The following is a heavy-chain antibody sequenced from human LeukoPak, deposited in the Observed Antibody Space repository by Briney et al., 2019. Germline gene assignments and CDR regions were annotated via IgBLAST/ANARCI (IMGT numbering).Heavy chain of an antibody. CDR1: GYTFTNYY. Sequence: GASVKVSRKTSGYTFTNYYLHWVRQAPGQGLEWMGIINPSGGSTTYAQKFQGRLTMTGDTSTSTVYMELSSLRSEDTAVYYCARSSAYYNEADIWGQGTMVTVSS. D-gene: IGHD3-9*01. CDR3: ARSSAYYNEADI. CDR2: INPSGGST. J-gene: IGHJ3*02. V-gene: IGHV1-46*01.